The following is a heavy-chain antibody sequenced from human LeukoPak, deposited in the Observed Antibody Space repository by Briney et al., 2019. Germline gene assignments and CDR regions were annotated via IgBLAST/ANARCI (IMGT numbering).Heavy chain of an antibody. D-gene: IGHD1-26*01. V-gene: IGHV4-31*03. J-gene: IGHJ3*02. CDR2: IHYRGST. CDR1: GGSISSGGYY. CDR3: ARDSGGSYYSAFDI. Sequence: PSQTLSLTCTVSGGSISSGGYYWSWIRQHPGKGLEWIGYIHYRGSTYYNPSLKSRVTISVDTSKNQFSLKLSSVTAADTAVYYCARDSGGSYYSAFDIWGQGTMVTVSS.